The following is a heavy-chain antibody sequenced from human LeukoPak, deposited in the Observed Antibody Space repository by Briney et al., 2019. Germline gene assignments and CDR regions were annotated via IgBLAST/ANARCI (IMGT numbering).Heavy chain of an antibody. J-gene: IGHJ4*02. CDR3: TRDQEQQLTNFDY. D-gene: IGHD6-13*01. CDR1: GFTFGDYA. V-gene: IGHV3-49*04. CDR2: IRSKAYGGTT. Sequence: PGRSLGLSCTASGFTFGDYAMSWVRQAPGKGLEWVGFIRSKAYGGTTEYAASVKGRFTISRDDSKSIAYLQMNSLKTEDTAVYYCTRDQEQQLTNFDYWGQGTLVTVSS.